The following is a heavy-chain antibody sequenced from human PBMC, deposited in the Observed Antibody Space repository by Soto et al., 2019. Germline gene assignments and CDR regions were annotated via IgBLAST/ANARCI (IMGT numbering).Heavy chain of an antibody. CDR3: GKERRGSGWSVCHF. CDR2: ISGHGNSA. D-gene: IGHD6-19*01. Sequence: VQLLASGGDLIQPGGSLRLSCAASGFIFRDYAMNWVRQAPGKGLEWVVDISGHGNSARYADSVKGRFTITRDNSKNTLYLQMNSLGGEATAVYYCGKERRGSGWSVCHFWGEGTLVSVSS. V-gene: IGHV3-23*01. J-gene: IGHJ4*02. CDR1: GFIFRDYA.